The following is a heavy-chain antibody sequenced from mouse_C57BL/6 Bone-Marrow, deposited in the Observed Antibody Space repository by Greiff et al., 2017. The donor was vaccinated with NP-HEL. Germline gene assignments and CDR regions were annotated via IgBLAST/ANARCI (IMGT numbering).Heavy chain of an antibody. CDR1: GYTFTDYY. J-gene: IGHJ3*01. V-gene: IGHV1-19*01. D-gene: IGHD2-3*01. Sequence: VQLKQSGPVLVKPGASVKMSCKASGYTFTDYYMNWVKQSHGKSLEWIGVINPYNGGTSYNQKFKGKATLTVDKSSSTAYMELNSLTSEDSAVYYCARWGYSRAYWGQGTLVTVSA. CDR2: INPYNGGT. CDR3: ARWGYSRAY.